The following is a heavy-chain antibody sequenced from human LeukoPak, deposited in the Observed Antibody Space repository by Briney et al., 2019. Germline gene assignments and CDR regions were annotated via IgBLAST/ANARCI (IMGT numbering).Heavy chain of an antibody. CDR3: AREILEENRGSYPDVYYYYYYGMDV. CDR2: ISSSSSTI. CDR1: GFTFSSYS. Sequence: SGGSLRLSCAASGFTFSSYSMNWVRQAPGKGLEWISYISSSSSTIYYADSVKGRFTISRDNAKTSLYLQMNSLRAEDTAVYYCAREILEENRGSYPDVYYYYYYGMDVWGQGTTVTVSS. J-gene: IGHJ6*02. V-gene: IGHV3-48*01. D-gene: IGHD1-26*01.